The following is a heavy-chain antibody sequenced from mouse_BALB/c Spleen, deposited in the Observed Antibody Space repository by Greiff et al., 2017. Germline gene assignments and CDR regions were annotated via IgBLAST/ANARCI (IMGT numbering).Heavy chain of an antibody. CDR2: IYPGSGST. V-gene: IGHV1-55*01. J-gene: IGHJ3*01. D-gene: IGHD5-1*01. Sequence: QVQLQQSGAELVKPGTSVKLSCKASGYNFTSYWINWVKLRPGQGLEWIGDIYPGSGSTNYNEKFKSKATLTVDTSSSTAYMQLSSLASEDSALYYCARYRGTYSWFAYWGQGTLVTVSA. CDR3: ARYRGTYSWFAY. CDR1: GYNFTSYW.